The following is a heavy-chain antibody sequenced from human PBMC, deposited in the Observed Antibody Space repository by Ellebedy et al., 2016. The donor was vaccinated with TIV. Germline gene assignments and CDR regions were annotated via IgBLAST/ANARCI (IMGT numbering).Heavy chain of an antibody. CDR2: INPNDDTK. J-gene: IGHJ5*02. CDR3: ARVCCCSGGSCYLYNWFDP. D-gene: IGHD2-15*01. Sequence: AASVKVSCKASGYSFSSYYMHWVRQAPGQGLEWMGIINPNDDTKYYTQNFQGRVTVTRDTSTSTVYMELRSLRSDDTAVYYCARVCCCSGGSCYLYNWFDPWGQGTLVTVSS. CDR1: GYSFSSYY. V-gene: IGHV1-46*01.